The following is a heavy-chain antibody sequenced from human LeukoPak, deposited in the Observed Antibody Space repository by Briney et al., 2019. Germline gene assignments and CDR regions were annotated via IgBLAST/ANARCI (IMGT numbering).Heavy chain of an antibody. CDR2: ISSSSSYI. CDR3: ASHLYSSSAGFDY. D-gene: IGHD6-6*01. Sequence: GGSLRLSCAASGFTFSSYIMNWVRQAPGKGLEWVSSISSSSSYIYYADSVKGRFTISRDNAKNSLYLQMNSLRAEDMAVYYCASHLYSSSAGFDYWGQGTLVTVSS. V-gene: IGHV3-21*01. CDR1: GFTFSSYI. J-gene: IGHJ4*02.